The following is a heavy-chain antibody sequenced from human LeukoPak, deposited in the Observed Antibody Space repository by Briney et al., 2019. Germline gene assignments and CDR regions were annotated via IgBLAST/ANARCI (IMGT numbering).Heavy chain of an antibody. CDR3: ARVGSGWYDFDY. CDR1: GFTFSSYA. D-gene: IGHD6-19*01. CDR2: IYSGSSST. J-gene: IGHJ4*02. Sequence: GGSLRLSCAASGFTFSSYAMSWVRQAPGKGLEWVSVIYSGSSSTYYTDSVKGRFTISRHNSKNTLYLQMNSLRAEDTAVYYCARVGSGWYDFDYWGQGTLVTVSS. V-gene: IGHV3-23*03.